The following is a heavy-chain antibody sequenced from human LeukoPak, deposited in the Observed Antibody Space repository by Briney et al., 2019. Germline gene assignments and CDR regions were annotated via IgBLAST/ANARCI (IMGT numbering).Heavy chain of an antibody. V-gene: IGHV4-59*01. CDR3: ARAALVPHLDY. Sequence: SETLSLTCTVSGGSISSYYWSWLRQPPGKGLEWIGYIYYSGSTNYNPSLKSRVTISVDTSKNQFSLKLSSVTAADTAVYYCARAALVPHLDYWGQGTLVTVSS. D-gene: IGHD6-13*01. J-gene: IGHJ4*02. CDR1: GGSISSYY. CDR2: IYYSGST.